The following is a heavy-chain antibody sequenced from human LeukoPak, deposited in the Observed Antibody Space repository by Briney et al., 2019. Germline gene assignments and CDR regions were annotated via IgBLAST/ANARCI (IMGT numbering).Heavy chain of an antibody. V-gene: IGHV5-51*01. Sequence: GESLQISCQGSGYSFTSYWIGWVRQMPGKGLEWMGIIYPGDSDTRYSPSFQGQVTISADKSISTAYLQWSSLKASDTAMYYCARAYYYDSSGYYYLWGQGTLVTVSS. CDR3: ARAYYYDSSGYYYL. D-gene: IGHD3-22*01. CDR2: IYPGDSDT. J-gene: IGHJ5*02. CDR1: GYSFTSYW.